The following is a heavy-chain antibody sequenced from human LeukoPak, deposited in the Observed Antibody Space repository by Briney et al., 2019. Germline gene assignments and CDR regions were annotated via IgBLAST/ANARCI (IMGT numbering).Heavy chain of an antibody. J-gene: IGHJ4*02. CDR1: GFTFSSYG. Sequence: TGGSLRLSCAASGFTFSSYGMHWVRQAPGKGLEWVAVISYDGSNKYYADSVKGRFTISRDNSKNTLYLQMNSLRAEDTAVYYCAKAVPLNDGSGYYFGYWGQGTLVTVSS. V-gene: IGHV3-30*18. CDR3: AKAVPLNDGSGYYFGY. D-gene: IGHD3-22*01. CDR2: ISYDGSNK.